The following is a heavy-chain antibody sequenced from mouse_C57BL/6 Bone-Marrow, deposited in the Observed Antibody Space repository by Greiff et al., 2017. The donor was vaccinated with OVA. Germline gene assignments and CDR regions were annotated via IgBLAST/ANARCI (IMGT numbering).Heavy chain of an antibody. CDR2: ISNGGGST. V-gene: IGHV5-12*01. CDR1: GFTFSDYY. D-gene: IGHD2-4*01. CDR3: ARPYYDYDVKYFDV. Sequence: EVQGVESGGGLVQPGGSLKLSCAASGFTFSDYYMYWVRQTPEKRLEWVAYISNGGGSTYYPDTVKGRVTISRDNAKNTLYLQMSRLKSEDTAMYYCARPYYDYDVKYFDVWGTGTTVTVSS. J-gene: IGHJ1*03.